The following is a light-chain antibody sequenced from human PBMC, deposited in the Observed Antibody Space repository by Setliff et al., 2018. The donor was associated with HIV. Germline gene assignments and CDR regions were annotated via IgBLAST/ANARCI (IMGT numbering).Light chain of an antibody. CDR3: CSYASGSTSLFV. CDR1: STDVGTYNL. CDR2: EVS. V-gene: IGLV2-23*02. Sequence: ALTQPASVSGSPGQSITISCTGTSTDVGTYNLVSWYRQHPGKAPKVMIYEVSKRPSGISNRFSGSKSGNTASLTISGLQPEDESDYYCCSYASGSTSLFVFGTGTKVTVL. J-gene: IGLJ1*01.